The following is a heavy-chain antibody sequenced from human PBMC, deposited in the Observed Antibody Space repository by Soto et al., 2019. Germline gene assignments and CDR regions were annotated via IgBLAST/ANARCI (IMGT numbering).Heavy chain of an antibody. CDR2: IDWDDDK. CDR3: ARIAWSSSWAFFDY. J-gene: IGHJ4*02. D-gene: IGHD6-13*01. Sequence: SGPTLVNPTQTLTLTCTFSGFSLSTSGMCVSWIRQPPGKALEWLARIDWDDDKYYSTSLKTRLTISKDTSKNQVVLTMTNMDPVDTATYYCARIAWSSSWAFFDYWGQGTLVTVSS. V-gene: IGHV2-70*11. CDR1: GFSLSTSGMC.